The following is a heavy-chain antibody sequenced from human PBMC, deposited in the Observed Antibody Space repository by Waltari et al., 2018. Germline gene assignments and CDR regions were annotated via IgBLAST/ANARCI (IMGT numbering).Heavy chain of an antibody. V-gene: IGHV1-2*02. CDR1: GYTFTGYQ. CDR2: INPNSGGT. J-gene: IGHJ4*02. D-gene: IGHD1-26*01. Sequence: QVHLVQSGAEVKKPGASVKVSCKASGYTFTGYQIHWVRQAPGQGLDWMGWINPNSGGTNYAQNFQGRVTITRETSIRTAYMELSRLRSDDTAMYYCARDLVVGSGDYWGQGTLVTVSS. CDR3: ARDLVVGSGDY.